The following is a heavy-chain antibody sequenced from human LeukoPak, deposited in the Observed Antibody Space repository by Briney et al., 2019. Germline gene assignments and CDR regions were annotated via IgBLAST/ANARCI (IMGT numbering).Heavy chain of an antibody. V-gene: IGHV1-2*02. CDR1: GYTFTGYY. J-gene: IGHJ4*02. CDR2: INPNSGGT. CDR3: ARGGALYDSSGYASGDYFDY. D-gene: IGHD3-22*01. Sequence: ASVKVSCKASGYTFTGYYMHWVRQAPGQGLEWMGWINPNSGGTNYAQKFQGRVTMTRDTSISTAYMELSRLRSYDTAVYYCARGGALYDSSGYASGDYFDYWGQGTLVTVSS.